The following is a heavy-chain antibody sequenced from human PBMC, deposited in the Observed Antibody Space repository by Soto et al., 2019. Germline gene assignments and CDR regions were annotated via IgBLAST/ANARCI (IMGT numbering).Heavy chain of an antibody. V-gene: IGHV1-69*13. CDR3: ASGAGRGDLDV. CDR1: GGSFRSNI. D-gene: IGHD1-26*01. J-gene: IGHJ6*02. Sequence: SGKCGSKTSGGSFRSNIIIWLRQAPGQGLEWMGGIIPIFGTTNYAQMFQGRVTITADEFTSTAYMELSSMRSADTAVYYCASGAGRGDLDVWGQGTTVTVSS. CDR2: IIPIFGTT.